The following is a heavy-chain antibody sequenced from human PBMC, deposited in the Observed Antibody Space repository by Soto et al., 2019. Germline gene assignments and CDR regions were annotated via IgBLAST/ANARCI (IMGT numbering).Heavy chain of an antibody. J-gene: IGHJ4*02. CDR2: VVYDGSKK. V-gene: IGHV3-33*08. D-gene: IGHD3-22*01. Sequence: GGSLRLSCAASGFTFSNYGMDWVRQAPGKGLEWVAAVVYDGSKKYYADSVKGRFTVSRDNYKNTLFLEMNALRAEDTAVYYCARDRGYRRYFDSSGFWADSWGQGTLVTVSS. CDR3: ARDRGYRRYFDSSGFWADS. CDR1: GFTFSNYG.